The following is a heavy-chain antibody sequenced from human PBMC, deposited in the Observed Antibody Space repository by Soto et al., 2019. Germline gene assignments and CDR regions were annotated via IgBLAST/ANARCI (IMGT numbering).Heavy chain of an antibody. V-gene: IGHV3-30-3*01. Sequence: GGSLRLSCAASGFSFRSYAMHWVRQAPGKGLEWVAVMSYDGSDKDYADSVKGRFTISRDNSKNTLYLQMNSLRAEDTAVYYCAIPLYCGGDCFRGEGDAFDIWGQGTMVTGSS. CDR3: AIPLYCGGDCFRGEGDAFDI. J-gene: IGHJ3*02. D-gene: IGHD2-21*02. CDR2: MSYDGSDK. CDR1: GFSFRSYA.